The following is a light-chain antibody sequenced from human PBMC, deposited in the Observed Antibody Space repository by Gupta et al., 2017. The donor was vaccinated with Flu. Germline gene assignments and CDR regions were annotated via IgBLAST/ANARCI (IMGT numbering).Light chain of an antibody. Sequence: DIQMTQSPSSLSASVGDRVTITCQASQVISNYLNWYQQKPGKAPKVLIYDATNLEIGVPSRFRGSGSGTYFTFTIISLQPEDIATYYCQQYQSLPFTFGPGTKVDFK. CDR2: DAT. V-gene: IGKV1-33*01. CDR3: QQYQSLPFT. CDR1: QVISNY. J-gene: IGKJ3*01.